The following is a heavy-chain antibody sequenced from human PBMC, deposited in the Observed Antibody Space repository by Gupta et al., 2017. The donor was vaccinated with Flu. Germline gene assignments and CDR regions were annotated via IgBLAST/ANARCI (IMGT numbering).Heavy chain of an antibody. D-gene: IGHD3-22*01. CDR1: GFTFSSYP. CDR2: VTDNSRSA. V-gene: IGHV3-23*01. J-gene: IGHJ1*01. CDR3: TKDTPPDTWGYYYPDY. Sequence: EVQLLESGGGLVQPGGSLRLSCAASGFTFSSYPMSWVRTAPGKGLEWVSTVTDNSRSAYYADSVKGRFTVSRDNSKNTLYLQMDGLRAEDTAVYYCTKDTPPDTWGYYYPDYWGQGTLVTVSS.